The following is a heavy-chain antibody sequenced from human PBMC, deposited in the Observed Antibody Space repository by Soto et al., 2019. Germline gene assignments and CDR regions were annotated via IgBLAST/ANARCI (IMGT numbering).Heavy chain of an antibody. V-gene: IGHV1-2*02. J-gene: IGHJ6*02. CDR3: ARDLSRSGYDFWVLSRDYYYGMYV. Sequence: QVQLVQSGAEVKKPGASVKVSCKASGYTFTGYYMHWVRHAPGQGLEWMGWINTNRGGTNYAQKLQGRVTMTRDTSISTAFMELSRVRSDDTAVYYCARDLSRSGYDFWVLSRDYYYGMYVWGHGTTVTVSS. D-gene: IGHD5-12*01. CDR2: INTNRGGT. CDR1: GYTFTGYY.